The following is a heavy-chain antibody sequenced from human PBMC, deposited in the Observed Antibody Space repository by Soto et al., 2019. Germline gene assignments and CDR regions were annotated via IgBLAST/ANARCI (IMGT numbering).Heavy chain of an antibody. Sequence: SETLSLTCTVSGGSVSSGSYYWSWIRQPPGKGLEWIGYIYYSGSTNYNPSLKSRVTISVDTSKNQFSLKLSSVTAADTAVYYCARATQGKDYGDIFDYWGQGTMVTVSS. J-gene: IGHJ4*02. CDR1: GGSVSSGSYY. V-gene: IGHV4-61*01. CDR3: ARATQGKDYGDIFDY. CDR2: IYYSGST. D-gene: IGHD4-17*01.